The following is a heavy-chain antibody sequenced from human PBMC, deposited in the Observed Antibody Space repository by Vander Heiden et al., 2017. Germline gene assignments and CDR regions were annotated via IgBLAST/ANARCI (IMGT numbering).Heavy chain of an antibody. Sequence: EVRLVQPGGGLVQPGGSLRPSCAASGFVFVAFTMNWVPQAPEKGPEWIAYISSSSNTIYYADSVKGRFTISRDNAKKSLFLQMNSLRVEDTAVYYCARDRFPLWGQGTPVTVSS. D-gene: IGHD3-3*01. J-gene: IGHJ4*02. CDR3: ARDRFPL. CDR1: GFVFVAFT. V-gene: IGHV3-48*01. CDR2: ISSSSNTI.